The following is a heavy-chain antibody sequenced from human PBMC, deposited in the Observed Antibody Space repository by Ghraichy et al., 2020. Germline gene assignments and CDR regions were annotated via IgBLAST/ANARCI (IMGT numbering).Heavy chain of an antibody. Sequence: GGSLRLSCAASGFTFSSHYMTWVRQAPGKGLEWVANIKQDGSDTFYLDSVRGRFTISRDNAKNSLYLQMNSLRADDTAVYYCARGSRVVRFYYYDGMDVWGQGTTVTVSS. CDR2: IKQDGSDT. D-gene: IGHD4-23*01. CDR1: GFTFSSHY. V-gene: IGHV3-7*03. CDR3: ARGSRVVRFYYYDGMDV. J-gene: IGHJ6*02.